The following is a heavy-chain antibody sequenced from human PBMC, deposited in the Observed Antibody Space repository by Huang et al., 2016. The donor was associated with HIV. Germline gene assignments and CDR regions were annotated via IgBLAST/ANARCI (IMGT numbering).Heavy chain of an antibody. J-gene: IGHJ4*02. CDR2: INTKTGKP. Sequence: QVQLVQSGSELRKPGASVKVSCKASGYTCTTYRLIWVRQAPGQGLEWSGWINTKTGKPTYAQGFTGRFVFSLDTTVNTAYLQISSLKTDDTAKYFCARYRLTGTFLDSWGQGTQVTVSS. CDR3: ARYRLTGTFLDS. V-gene: IGHV7-4-1*02. D-gene: IGHD3-9*01. CDR1: GYTCTTYR.